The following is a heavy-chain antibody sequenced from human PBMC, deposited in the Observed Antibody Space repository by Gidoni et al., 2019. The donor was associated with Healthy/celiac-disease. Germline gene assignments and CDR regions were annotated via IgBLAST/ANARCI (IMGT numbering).Heavy chain of an antibody. J-gene: IGHJ6*02. Sequence: SWIRQPPGKGLEWIGYIYYSGSTNYNPSLKSRVTISVDTSKNQFSLKLSSVTAADTAVYYCARDLVYGDYKLSYYYGMDVWGQGTTVTVSS. CDR2: IYYSGST. CDR3: ARDLVYGDYKLSYYYGMDV. D-gene: IGHD4-17*01. V-gene: IGHV4-59*01.